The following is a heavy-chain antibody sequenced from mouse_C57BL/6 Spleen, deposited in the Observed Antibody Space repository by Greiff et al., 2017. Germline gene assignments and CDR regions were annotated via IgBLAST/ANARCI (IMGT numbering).Heavy chain of an antibody. CDR3: ARKSDGYYDAMDY. CDR2: IDPSDSYT. CDR1: GYTFTSYW. V-gene: IGHV1-50*01. D-gene: IGHD2-3*01. J-gene: IGHJ4*01. Sequence: QVHVKQPGAELVKPGASVKLSCKASGYTFTSYWMQWVKQRPGQGLEWIGEIDPSDSYTNYNQKFKGKATLTVDTSSSTAYMQLSSLTSEDSAVYYCARKSDGYYDAMDYWGQGTSVTVSS.